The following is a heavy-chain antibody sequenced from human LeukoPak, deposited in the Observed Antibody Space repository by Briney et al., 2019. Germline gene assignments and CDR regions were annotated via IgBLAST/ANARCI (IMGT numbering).Heavy chain of an antibody. J-gene: IGHJ6*02. Sequence: GGSLRLSCAASGFPFNNYAMTWVLQAPGKGLEWGAVISGGGTTAFYADSVKGRFTVSRDNSKNTLFLQMNRLRAEDTAVYYCAKGTNYYDTTTMEVWGQGTTVTVSS. CDR3: AKGTNYYDTTTMEV. CDR1: GFPFNNYA. D-gene: IGHD3-22*01. V-gene: IGHV3-23*01. CDR2: ISGGGTTA.